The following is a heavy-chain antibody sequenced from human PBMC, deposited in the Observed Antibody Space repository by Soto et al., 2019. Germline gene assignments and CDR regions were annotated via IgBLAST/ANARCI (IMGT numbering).Heavy chain of an antibody. CDR3: ASAKYYYDSSGYYYFDY. D-gene: IGHD3-22*01. CDR2: ISTGSSTI. CDR1: GFTFSTYS. V-gene: IGHV3-48*02. J-gene: IGHJ4*02. Sequence: LRLSCAASGFTFSTYSMNWVRQAPGKGLEWVSYISTGSSTIYYADSVRGRFTISRDNAKNSLYLQMNSLRDEDTAVYYCASAKYYYDSSGYYYFDYWGQGTLVTVSS.